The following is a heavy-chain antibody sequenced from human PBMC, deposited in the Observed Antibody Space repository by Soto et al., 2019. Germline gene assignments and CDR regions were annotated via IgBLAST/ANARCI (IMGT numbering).Heavy chain of an antibody. J-gene: IGHJ5*02. V-gene: IGHV1-69*13. D-gene: IGHD5-18*01. CDR1: GGALSSYA. CDR2: IIPIFGTA. CDR3: ARYPSRGYSYGYA. Sequence: SVNVCCKASGGALSSYAMRWVSQGPGRGLEWMGGIIPIFGTANYAQKFQGRVTITADESTSTAYMELSSLRSEDTAVYYCARYPSRGYSYGYAWGQGTLVTDSS.